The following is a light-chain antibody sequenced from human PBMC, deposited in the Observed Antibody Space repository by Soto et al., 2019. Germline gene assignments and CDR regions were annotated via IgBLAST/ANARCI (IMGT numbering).Light chain of an antibody. Sequence: DSQMTQSPSSLSASVGDRVTITCRASQLISNYLAWYQQKPGKVPKLLIYAASTLQSGVPSRFSGRGSGTDFTLTISSLQPEDVGIYYCQKYNTHPWTFGQGTKVDIK. CDR1: QLISNY. J-gene: IGKJ1*01. CDR3: QKYNTHPWT. V-gene: IGKV1-27*01. CDR2: AAS.